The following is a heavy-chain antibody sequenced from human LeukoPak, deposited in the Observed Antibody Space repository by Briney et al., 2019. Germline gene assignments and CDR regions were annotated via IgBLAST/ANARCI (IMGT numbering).Heavy chain of an antibody. CDR3: ARAPLYYYDSSDLDY. V-gene: IGHV3-11*01. CDR2: ISSSGSTI. Sequence: KPGGSLRLSCAASGFTFSDYYMSWIRQAPGKGLEWVSYISSSGSTIYYADSVKGRFTISRDNAKNSLYLQMNSLRAEDTAVYYCARAPLYYYDSSDLDYWGQGTLVTVSS. D-gene: IGHD3-22*01. J-gene: IGHJ4*02. CDR1: GFTFSDYY.